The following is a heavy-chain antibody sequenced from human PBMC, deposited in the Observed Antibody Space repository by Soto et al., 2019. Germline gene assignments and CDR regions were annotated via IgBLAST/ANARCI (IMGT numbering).Heavy chain of an antibody. D-gene: IGHD5-12*01. Sequence: PSETLSLTCTVSCGSISSYYWSWIRQPPGKGLEWIGEINHSGSTNYNPSLKSRVTISVDTSKNQFSLKLSSVTAADTAVYYCARGGRYSGYDYWFDPWGQGTLVTVSS. CDR3: ARGGRYSGYDYWFDP. CDR2: INHSGST. J-gene: IGHJ5*02. V-gene: IGHV4-34*01. CDR1: CGSISSYY.